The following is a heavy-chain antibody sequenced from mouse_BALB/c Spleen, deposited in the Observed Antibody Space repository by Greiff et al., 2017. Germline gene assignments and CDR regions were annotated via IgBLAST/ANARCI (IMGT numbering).Heavy chain of an antibody. J-gene: IGHJ3*01. D-gene: IGHD2-14*01. CDR2: IDPENGDT. V-gene: IGHV14-4*02. CDR3: NAGRYDAWFAY. Sequence: EVQLQQSGAELVRSGASVKLSCTASGFNIKDYYMHWVKQRPEQGLEWIGWIDPENGDTEYAPKFQGKATMTADTSSNTAYLQLSSLTSEDTAVYYCNAGRYDAWFAYWGQGTLVTVAA. CDR1: GFNIKDYY.